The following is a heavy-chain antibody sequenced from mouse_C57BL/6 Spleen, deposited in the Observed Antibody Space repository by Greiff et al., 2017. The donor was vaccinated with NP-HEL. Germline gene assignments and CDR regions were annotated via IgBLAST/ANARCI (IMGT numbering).Heavy chain of an antibody. CDR1: GFTFSSYA. V-gene: IGHV5-9-1*02. CDR3: TREGLRRGACAY. CDR2: ISSGDDYI. Sequence: DVKLVESGEGLVKPGGSLKLSCAASGFTFSSYAMSWVRQTPEKRLEWVAYISSGDDYIYYADTVKGRFTISRDNARNTAYLQMSSLKSEDTAVYYCTREGLRRGACAYWGQGTPVTVSA. D-gene: IGHD2-4*01. J-gene: IGHJ3*01.